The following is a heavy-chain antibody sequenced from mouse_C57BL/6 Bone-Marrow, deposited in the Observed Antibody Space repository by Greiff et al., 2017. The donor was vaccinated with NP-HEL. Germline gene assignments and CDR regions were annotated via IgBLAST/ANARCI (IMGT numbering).Heavy chain of an antibody. D-gene: IGHD2-5*01. Sequence: VQLQQSGAELVRPGTSVKVSCKASGYAFTNYLIEWVKQRPGQGLEWIGVLNPGSGGTNYHEKFKGKATLTADQSSSTAYMQLSSLTSEGSAVDFYAREGYYYSRFAYWGQGTLVTVSA. CDR1: GYAFTNYL. CDR2: LNPGSGGT. J-gene: IGHJ3*01. CDR3: AREGYYYSRFAY. V-gene: IGHV1-54*01.